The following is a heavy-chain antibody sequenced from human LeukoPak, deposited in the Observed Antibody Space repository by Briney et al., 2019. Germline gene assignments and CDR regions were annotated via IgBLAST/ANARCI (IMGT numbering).Heavy chain of an antibody. CDR3: ARQIAAADDPIDY. CDR2: IYPGDSDT. V-gene: IGHV5-51*01. J-gene: IGHJ4*02. D-gene: IGHD6-13*01. CDR1: GYSFTSYW. Sequence: LGESLKISCKGSGYSFTSYWIGWVRQMPGKGLEWMGIIYPGDSDTRYSPSFQGQVTISADKSISTAYLQWSSLKASDTAMYYCARQIAAADDPIDYWGQGTLVTVSS.